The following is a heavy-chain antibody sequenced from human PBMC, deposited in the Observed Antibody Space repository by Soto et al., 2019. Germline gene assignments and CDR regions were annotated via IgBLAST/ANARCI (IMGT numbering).Heavy chain of an antibody. V-gene: IGHV2-5*02. Sequence: QITLKESGPTLVKPTQTLTLTCTFSGFSLSTTAGGVGWIRLAPGKAVEWLALVYWGDDKTYSPSLKGRLSISRGPSKNQVALTMTNMDPVDTATYYCAHRFGEVRGQYYHYFGLDVWGQGTTVTVSS. CDR2: VYWGDDK. CDR1: GFSLSTTAGG. D-gene: IGHD3-10*01. J-gene: IGHJ6*02. CDR3: AHRFGEVRGQYYHYFGLDV.